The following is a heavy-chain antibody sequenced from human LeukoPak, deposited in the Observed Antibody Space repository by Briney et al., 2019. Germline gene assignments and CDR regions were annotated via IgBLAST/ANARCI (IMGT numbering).Heavy chain of an antibody. CDR1: GFSFSSYG. Sequence: GGSLRLSCAASGFSFSSYGMHWVRQAPGKGLEWVAVISYDGTNKYYADSVKGRFTISRDNSKNTLYLQMNSLTAEDTAIYYCARAGPITIFGVVGWFDPWGQGTLVTVSS. CDR2: ISYDGTNK. D-gene: IGHD3-3*01. V-gene: IGHV3-30*03. CDR3: ARAGPITIFGVVGWFDP. J-gene: IGHJ5*02.